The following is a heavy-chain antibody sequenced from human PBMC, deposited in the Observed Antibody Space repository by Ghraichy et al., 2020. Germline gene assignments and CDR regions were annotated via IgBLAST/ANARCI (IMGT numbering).Heavy chain of an antibody. Sequence: GESLNISCAASGFTVRSNYMTWVRQAPEKGLEWVSVIYSGGSKYYAASVKGRFIISRDDSRNMVFLEMNNLRAEDTAVYYCARQSYSDSRFDPWGQGTLVTVSS. V-gene: IGHV3-66*04. J-gene: IGHJ5*02. CDR3: ARQSYSDSRFDP. CDR1: GFTVRSNY. CDR2: IYSGGSK. D-gene: IGHD3-10*01.